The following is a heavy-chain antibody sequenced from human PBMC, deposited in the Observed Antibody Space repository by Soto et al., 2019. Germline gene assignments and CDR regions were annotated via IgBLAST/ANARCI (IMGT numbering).Heavy chain of an antibody. Sequence: PSETLSLTCTFSGSSIIGYYWTWIRQSPERGLEWIGYIHYSGSANYNPSLNSRLTMSVDRSKSQFSMKLASVTAADTAVYYCFTTMLRGVYFDYWGQGTLVTVSS. CDR2: IHYSGSA. CDR3: FTTMLRGVYFDY. V-gene: IGHV4-59*03. CDR1: GSSIIGYY. J-gene: IGHJ4*02. D-gene: IGHD3-10*01.